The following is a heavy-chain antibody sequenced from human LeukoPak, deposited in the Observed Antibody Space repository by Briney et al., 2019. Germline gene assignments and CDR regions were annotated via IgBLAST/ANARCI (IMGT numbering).Heavy chain of an antibody. V-gene: IGHV4-59*01. CDR1: GGSISSYY. D-gene: IGHD6-19*01. J-gene: IGHJ4*02. CDR2: IYYSGST. Sequence: PSETLSLTCTVSGGSISSYYWSWIRQPPGKGLEWIGYIYYSGSTNYNPSLKSRVTISVDTSKNQFSLKLSSVTAADTAVYYCARSVAVAGTVFNFDYWGQGTLVTVSS. CDR3: ARSVAVAGTVFNFDY.